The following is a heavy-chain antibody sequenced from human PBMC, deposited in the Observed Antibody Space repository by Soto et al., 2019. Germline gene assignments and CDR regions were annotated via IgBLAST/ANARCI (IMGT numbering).Heavy chain of an antibody. CDR3: SKVEQGQVAGTNYYYYYGMDV. D-gene: IGHD6-19*01. CDR2: ISGSGGST. Sequence: EVQLLESGGGLVQPGGSLRLSCAASGFTFSSYAMSWVRQAPGKGLEWVSAISGSGGSTYYADSVKGRFTISRDNSKNTPYLQMNSLRAEDTAVYYCSKVEQGQVAGTNYYYYYGMDVWGQGTTVTVSS. V-gene: IGHV3-23*01. CDR1: GFTFSSYA. J-gene: IGHJ6*02.